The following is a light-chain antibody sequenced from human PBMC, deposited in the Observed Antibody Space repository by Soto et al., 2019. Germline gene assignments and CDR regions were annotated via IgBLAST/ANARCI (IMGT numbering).Light chain of an antibody. CDR3: KQYNNWPRT. CDR2: DAS. V-gene: IGKV3-15*01. CDR1: QSVDRY. Sequence: EIVLTQSPATLSLSPGERATLSCRASQSVDRYLVWYQQKPGQPPRLLIYDASTRATGVQARFGGSGSGTEFTLTIRSLQSEDFAVYYCKQYNNWPRTFGQGTKVDIK. J-gene: IGKJ1*01.